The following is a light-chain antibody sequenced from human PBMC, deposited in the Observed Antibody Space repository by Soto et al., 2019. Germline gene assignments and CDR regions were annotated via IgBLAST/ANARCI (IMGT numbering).Light chain of an antibody. CDR3: HQHNNWWT. V-gene: IGKV3-15*01. Sequence: EIVFTQSPTTLSLSPGERATPSCRASQSVSSYLAWYQQKPGQAPRLLIYGASTRAAGIPARFSGSGSGTDFTLTITSLQSEDFGVYYCHQHNNWWTFGQGTKVHI. J-gene: IGKJ1*01. CDR1: QSVSSY. CDR2: GAS.